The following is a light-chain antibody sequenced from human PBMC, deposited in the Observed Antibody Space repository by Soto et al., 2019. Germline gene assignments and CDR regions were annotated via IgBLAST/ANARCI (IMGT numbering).Light chain of an antibody. J-gene: IGKJ4*01. CDR1: QDISTW. Sequence: DIQMTQSPSSVSASVGDTVTISCRASQDISTWLAWYQQKPEKAPNLLISTASNLESGIPARFSGSGSGTVFTLTISSLQPEDFATYFCQQTKSFPLTFGGGTKVEIK. CDR3: QQTKSFPLT. CDR2: TAS. V-gene: IGKV1-12*01.